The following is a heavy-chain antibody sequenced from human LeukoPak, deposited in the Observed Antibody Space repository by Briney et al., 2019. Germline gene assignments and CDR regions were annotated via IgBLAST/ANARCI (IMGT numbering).Heavy chain of an antibody. CDR3: ARIGIWSWLPDY. J-gene: IGHJ4*02. V-gene: IGHV1-69*04. CDR2: IIPILGIA. CDR1: GGTFSSYA. Sequence: SVKVSCKASGGTFSSYAISWVRQAPGQGLEWMGRIIPILGIANYAQKFQGRVTITADKSTSTAYMELSSLRSEDTAVYYCARIGIWSWLPDYWGQGTLVTVSS. D-gene: IGHD2-15*01.